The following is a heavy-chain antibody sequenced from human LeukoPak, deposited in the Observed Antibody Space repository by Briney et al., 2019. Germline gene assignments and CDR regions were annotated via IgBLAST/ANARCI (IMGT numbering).Heavy chain of an antibody. V-gene: IGHV1-8*03. Sequence: ASVKVSCKASGYTFASYDINWVRQATGQGLEWMGWMNPNSGNTGYAQKFQGRVTITRNTSISTAYMELSSLRSEDTAVYYCARGRIFGVAPTGYWGQGTLVTVSS. CDR2: MNPNSGNT. CDR3: ARGRIFGVAPTGY. D-gene: IGHD3-3*01. CDR1: GYTFASYD. J-gene: IGHJ4*02.